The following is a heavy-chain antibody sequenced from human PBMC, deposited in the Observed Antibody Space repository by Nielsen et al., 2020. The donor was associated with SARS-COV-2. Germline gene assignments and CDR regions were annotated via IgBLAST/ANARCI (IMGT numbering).Heavy chain of an antibody. CDR2: IKQDGSEK. CDR3: ARESGSSSWDVGAFDI. CDR1: GFTFSRHW. Sequence: GESLKISCSASGFTFSRHWMSWVRQAPGKGLEWVANIKQDGSEKYYVGSVKGRFTISRDNAKNSLYLQMNSLRVEDTAVYYCARESGSSSWDVGAFDIWGQGTMVTVSS. J-gene: IGHJ3*02. V-gene: IGHV3-7*01. D-gene: IGHD6-13*01.